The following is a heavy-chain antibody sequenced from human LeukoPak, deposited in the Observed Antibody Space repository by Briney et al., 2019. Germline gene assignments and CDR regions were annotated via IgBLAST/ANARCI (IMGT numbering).Heavy chain of an antibody. D-gene: IGHD3-3*01. CDR1: GYTFTGYY. CDR3: ARDAWSGYYSFFDY. V-gene: IGHV1-2*02. CDR2: INPNSGGT. J-gene: IGHJ4*02. Sequence: ASVKVSCKASGYTFTGYYMHWVRQAPGQGLEWMGWINPNSGGTNYAQKFQGRVTMTRDTSISTAYMELSRLRSDDTAVYYCARDAWSGYYSFFDYWGQGTLVTVSS.